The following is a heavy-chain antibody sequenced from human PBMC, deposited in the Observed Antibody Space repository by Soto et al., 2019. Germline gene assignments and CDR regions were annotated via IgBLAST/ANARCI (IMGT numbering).Heavy chain of an antibody. J-gene: IGHJ6*03. CDR2: IFYSGST. CDR1: GGSISSSSYQ. D-gene: IGHD3-10*01. Sequence: PSETLSLTCTVSGGSISSSSYQWGWIRQPPGKGLEWIASIFYSGSTYYNPSLKSRVAISVDTSKNQFSLMLSSVTAADTAVYYCARHVASSGSYYKRPGPYYMDVWGKGNTVTFSS. CDR3: ARHVASSGSYYKRPGPYYMDV. V-gene: IGHV4-39*01.